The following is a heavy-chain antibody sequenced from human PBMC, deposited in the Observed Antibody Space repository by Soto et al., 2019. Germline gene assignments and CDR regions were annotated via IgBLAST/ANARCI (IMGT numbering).Heavy chain of an antibody. Sequence: QVQLVESGGGVVQPGRSLRLSCAVSGFTFSKHGMHWVRQAPGKGLEWVAVILADGSRQHYGDSVKGRFTISRDNAKNTLFLQMESLRAEYTAVYYCARDDYCPDNGLDYWGQGILVTVSS. V-gene: IGHV3-33*01. CDR3: ARDDYCPDNGLDY. D-gene: IGHD3-16*01. CDR2: ILADGSRQ. J-gene: IGHJ4*02. CDR1: GFTFSKHG.